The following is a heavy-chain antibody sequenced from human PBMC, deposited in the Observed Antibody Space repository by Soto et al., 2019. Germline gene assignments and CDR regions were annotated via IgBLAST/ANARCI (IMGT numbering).Heavy chain of an antibody. Sequence: ASVKVSCKTSGYTFTGYYMHWVRQAPGQGLEWMGWINPNNGDTNYAQNFQGRVTMTRDTSISTASMELSRLRSDDTAVYSCARTKIYYDSSGPFDYWGQGTLVTVS. J-gene: IGHJ4*02. CDR2: INPNNGDT. D-gene: IGHD3-22*01. V-gene: IGHV1-2*02. CDR3: ARTKIYYDSSGPFDY. CDR1: GYTFTGYY.